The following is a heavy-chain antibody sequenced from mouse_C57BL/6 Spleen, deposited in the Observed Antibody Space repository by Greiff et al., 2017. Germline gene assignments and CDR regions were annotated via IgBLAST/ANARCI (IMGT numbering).Heavy chain of an antibody. Sequence: VQLQQSGPELVKPGASVKMSCKASGYTFTDYNMHWVKQSHGKSLEWIGYINPNNGGTSYNQKFKGKATLTVNKSSSTAYMELRSLTSEDSAVYYCASGGLRLYYFDYWGQGTTLTVSS. V-gene: IGHV1-22*01. CDR2: INPNNGGT. D-gene: IGHD2-4*01. CDR1: GYTFTDYN. J-gene: IGHJ2*01. CDR3: ASGGLRLYYFDY.